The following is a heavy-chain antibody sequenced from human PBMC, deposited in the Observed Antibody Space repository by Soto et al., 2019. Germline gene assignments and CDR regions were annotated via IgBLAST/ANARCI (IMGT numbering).Heavy chain of an antibody. V-gene: IGHV4-59*08. CDR3: VRQGIGNLHGLVDV. CDR1: SGPSSSHN. J-gene: IGHJ6*02. D-gene: IGHD1-1*01. CDR2: VYNTGGT. Sequence: QVQLQQSCPGLVKPSETLSLTCTVSSGPSSSHNWGWIRQSPGRGLEWIGYVYNTGGTSYNPSLKSRVTISADTSANPISLTLISVTAADTAIYYCVRQGIGNLHGLVDVWGQGTTVSGSS.